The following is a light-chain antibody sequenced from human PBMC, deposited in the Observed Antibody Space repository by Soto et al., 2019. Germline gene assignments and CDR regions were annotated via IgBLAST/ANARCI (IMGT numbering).Light chain of an antibody. V-gene: IGKV3-20*01. Sequence: EIVLTQSPGTLSFSPGERATLSCRASQSVSSSYLAWYQQKPGQAPRLLIYGASSRATGIPDRFSGSGSGSHFTLTISRLEPEDFAVYYCQQYGSSPLTFGQGTKVDIK. CDR3: QQYGSSPLT. CDR2: GAS. J-gene: IGKJ1*01. CDR1: QSVSSSY.